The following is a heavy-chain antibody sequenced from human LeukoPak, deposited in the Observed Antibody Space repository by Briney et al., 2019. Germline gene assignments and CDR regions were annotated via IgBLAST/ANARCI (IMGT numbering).Heavy chain of an antibody. CDR1: GFTLSSNA. V-gene: IGHV3-64D*09. D-gene: IGHD2-21*02. J-gene: IGHJ4*02. CDR2: ISYNGGST. CDR3: VRRTANHFDY. Sequence: GGSLRLSCSASGFTLSSNAMHCGRQAPGKGLEYVSAISYNGGSTYYADSVKGRFTISRDNSKNTLYLQMSSLRAEDTAVFYCVRRTANHFDYWGREPWSPSPQ.